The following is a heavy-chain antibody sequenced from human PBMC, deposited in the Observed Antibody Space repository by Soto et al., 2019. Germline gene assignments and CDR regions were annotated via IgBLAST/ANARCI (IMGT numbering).Heavy chain of an antibody. J-gene: IGHJ4*02. D-gene: IGHD6-13*01. Sequence: QVQLQQWGAGLLKPSETLSLTCAVYGGSFSGYYWSWIRQPPGKGLEWIGEINHSGSTNYNPSLKSRVTISVDTSKTQFSLKLSSVTAADTAVYYCARGGIAAAGDYWGQGTLVTVSS. CDR2: INHSGST. CDR3: ARGGIAAAGDY. V-gene: IGHV4-34*01. CDR1: GGSFSGYY.